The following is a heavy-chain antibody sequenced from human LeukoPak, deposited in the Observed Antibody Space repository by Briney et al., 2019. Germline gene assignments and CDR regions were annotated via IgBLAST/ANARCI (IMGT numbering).Heavy chain of an antibody. V-gene: IGHV3-20*04. J-gene: IGHJ4*02. CDR1: GFTFDDYG. D-gene: IGHD3-9*01. CDR2: INWNGGST. Sequence: GGSLRLSCAASGFTFDDYGMSWVRQAPGKGLEWVSGINWNGGSTGYADSVEGRFTISRDNAKNSLYLQMNSLRAEDTALYYCARGHSEAYYDILTALIFFDYWGQGTLVTVSS. CDR3: ARGHSEAYYDILTALIFFDY.